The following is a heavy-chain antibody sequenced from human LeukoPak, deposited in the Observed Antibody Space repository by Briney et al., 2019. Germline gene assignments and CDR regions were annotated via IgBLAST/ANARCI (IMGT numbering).Heavy chain of an antibody. Sequence: PGGSLRLSCAASGFTFSSDWMSWVRQAPGKGLEWVANIKQDESEKYYVDSVKGRFTISRDNAKNPLYLQMNSLRAEDTVVYYCGRAAAGTFGMDVWGKGTTVTVSS. D-gene: IGHD6-13*01. CDR1: GFTFSSDW. CDR2: IKQDESEK. J-gene: IGHJ6*04. CDR3: GRAAAGTFGMDV. V-gene: IGHV3-7*01.